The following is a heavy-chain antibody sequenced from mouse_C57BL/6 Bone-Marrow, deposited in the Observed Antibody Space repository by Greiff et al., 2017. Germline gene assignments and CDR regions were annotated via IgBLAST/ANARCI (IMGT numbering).Heavy chain of an antibody. CDR1: GYTFTSYW. CDR3: ASTTVVPFDY. Sequence: QVQLQQPGAELVKPGASVKLSCKASGYTFTSYWMHWVKQRPGQGLEWIGMIHPNSGSTNYNEKFKSKATLTVDKSSSTAYMQLSSLTSEDSAFYYCASTTVVPFDYWGQGTTLTGSS. CDR2: IHPNSGST. V-gene: IGHV1-64*01. D-gene: IGHD1-1*01. J-gene: IGHJ2*01.